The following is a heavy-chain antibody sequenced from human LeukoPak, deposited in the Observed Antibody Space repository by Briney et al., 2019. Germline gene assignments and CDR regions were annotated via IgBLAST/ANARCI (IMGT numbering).Heavy chain of an antibody. V-gene: IGHV4-38-2*02. CDR1: GYSISSGYY. D-gene: IGHD5-24*01. CDR2: IYHSRRN. Sequence: SETLSLNGTVSGYSISSGYYWGWIPQPPGKGLEWISSIYHSRRNFYNPSLKSRITITVDTSKNQFSLKLTSVTAADTAVYYCARRYLPATRFDYWGQGTLVTVSS. J-gene: IGHJ4*02. CDR3: ARRYLPATRFDY.